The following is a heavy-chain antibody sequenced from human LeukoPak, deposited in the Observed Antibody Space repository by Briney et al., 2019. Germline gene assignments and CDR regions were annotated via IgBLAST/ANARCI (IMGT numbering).Heavy chain of an antibody. V-gene: IGHV3-74*01. CDR2: INGDGSST. CDR3: ASPLYCGGDCYSGDY. Sequence: GGSLRLSCAASGFTFSSYWMHWVRQAPGKGLVWVSRINGDGSSTSYADSVKGRFTISRDHAKNTMYLQMNSLRAEDTAVYYCASPLYCGGDCYSGDYWGQGTLVTVSS. J-gene: IGHJ4*02. D-gene: IGHD2-21*02. CDR1: GFTFSSYW.